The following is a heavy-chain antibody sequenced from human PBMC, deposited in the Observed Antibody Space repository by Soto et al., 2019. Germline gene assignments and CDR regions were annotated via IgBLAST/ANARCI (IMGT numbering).Heavy chain of an antibody. Sequence: QVQLVHSGAEVKKPGASVKVSCKASANILTASDDGEWVRQAPGQGLEWLGWMNPDSGNRGDAQKFQGRVTFTRYTSISTAYIELSSLTSEATAVYYCARYRTKSPVSFDVWGQGTMITVSS. CDR1: ANILTASDD. V-gene: IGHV1-8*01. CDR3: ARYRTKSPVSFDV. CDR2: MNPDSGNR. D-gene: IGHD3-16*02. J-gene: IGHJ3*01.